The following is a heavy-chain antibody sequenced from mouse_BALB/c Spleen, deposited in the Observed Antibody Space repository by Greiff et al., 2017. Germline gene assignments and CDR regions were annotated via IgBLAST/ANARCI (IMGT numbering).Heavy chain of an antibody. CDR3: ARVYGNYPAWFAY. Sequence: QVQLQQSGPGLVAPSQSLSITCTVSGFSLTSYGVHWVRQPPGKGLEWLGVIWAGGSTNYNSALMSRLSISKDNSKSQVFLKMNSLQTDDTAMYYCARVYGNYPAWFAYWGQGTLVTVSA. V-gene: IGHV2-9*02. J-gene: IGHJ3*01. CDR2: IWAGGST. D-gene: IGHD2-1*01. CDR1: GFSLTSYG.